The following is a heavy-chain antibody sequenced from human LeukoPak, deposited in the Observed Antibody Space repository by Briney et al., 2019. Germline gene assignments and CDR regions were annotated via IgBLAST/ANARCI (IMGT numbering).Heavy chain of an antibody. J-gene: IGHJ4*02. CDR3: AASLDTAMVTYY. Sequence: SVKVSCKASGGTFSSYAISWVRQAPGQGLEWMGRIIPILGIATYAQKFQGRVTITADKSTSTAYMELSSLRSEDTAVYYCAASLDTAMVTYYWGQGTLVTVSS. CDR1: GGTFSSYA. CDR2: IIPILGIA. V-gene: IGHV1-69*04. D-gene: IGHD5-18*01.